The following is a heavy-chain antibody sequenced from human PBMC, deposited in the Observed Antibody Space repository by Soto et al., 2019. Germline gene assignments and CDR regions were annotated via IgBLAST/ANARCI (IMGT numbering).Heavy chain of an antibody. CDR3: ARVRGATNWYYYGMDV. J-gene: IGHJ6*02. CDR2: INPNSGGT. CDR1: GYTFTGYY. D-gene: IGHD1-26*01. V-gene: IGHV1-2*04. Sequence: ASVKVSCKASGYTFTGYYMHWVRQAPGQGLEWMGWINPNSGGTNYAQKFQGWVTMTRDTSISTAYMELSRLRSDDTAVYCCARVRGATNWYYYGMDVWGQGTTVTVSS.